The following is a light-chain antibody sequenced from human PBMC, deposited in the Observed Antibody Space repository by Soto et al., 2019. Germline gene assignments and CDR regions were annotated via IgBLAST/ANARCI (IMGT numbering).Light chain of an antibody. Sequence: IVLTQSPGTLSLSPGDSATLSCRATQSVSSSFLAWYQQRPGQAPRLLIFGASNRATGIPDRFSGSGSGTDFSLTISRLEPEDCAVYYCQQYGNSITFGGGTKVDNK. CDR3: QQYGNSIT. V-gene: IGKV3-20*01. CDR2: GAS. CDR1: QSVSSSF. J-gene: IGKJ4*01.